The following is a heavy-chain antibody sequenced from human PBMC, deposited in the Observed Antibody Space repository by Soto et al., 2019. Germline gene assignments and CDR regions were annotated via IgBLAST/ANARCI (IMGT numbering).Heavy chain of an antibody. V-gene: IGHV1-69*04. CDR2: IIPILGIA. J-gene: IGHJ6*03. Sequence: SVKVSCKASGGTFSSYTISWVRQAPGQGIEWMGRIIPILGIANYAQKFQGRVTMTTDKSTSTVYMELSSLRSEDTAVYYCARDPLPAPGIAAAVLVLGAYYYYYMDVWGKGTTVTVSS. CDR3: ARDPLPAPGIAAAVLVLGAYYYYYMDV. CDR1: GGTFSSYT. D-gene: IGHD6-13*01.